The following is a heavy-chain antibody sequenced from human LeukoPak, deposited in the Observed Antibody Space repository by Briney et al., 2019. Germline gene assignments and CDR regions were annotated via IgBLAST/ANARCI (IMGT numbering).Heavy chain of an antibody. CDR1: GFTVSSNY. CDR2: IYTEGTT. J-gene: IGHJ4*02. V-gene: IGHV3-66*02. Sequence: GGSLRLSCAVSGFTVSSNYFSWVRQAPGKGLEWVSVIYTEGTTYYADSVKGRFIISRDNSKNTVYLQMNSLRAEDTAVYYCASAKGYGDYFDYWGQGTLVTVSS. CDR3: ASAKGYGDYFDY. D-gene: IGHD4-17*01.